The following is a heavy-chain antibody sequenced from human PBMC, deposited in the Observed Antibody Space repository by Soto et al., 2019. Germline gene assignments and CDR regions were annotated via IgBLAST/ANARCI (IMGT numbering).Heavy chain of an antibody. V-gene: IGHV4-30-4*01. CDR2: IYYSGST. CDR3: ARADYYDSSGPDY. D-gene: IGHD3-22*01. Sequence: SETLSLTCTVSGGSISSGDYYWSWIRQPPGKGLEWIGYIYYSGSTYYNPSLKSRVTISVDTSKNQFSLKLSSVTAADTAVYYCARADYYDSSGPDYWGQGTLVTVSS. J-gene: IGHJ4*02. CDR1: GGSISSGDYY.